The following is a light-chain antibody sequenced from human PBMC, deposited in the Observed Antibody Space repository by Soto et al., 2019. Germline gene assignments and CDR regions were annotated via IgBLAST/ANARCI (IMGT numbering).Light chain of an antibody. CDR3: SSYTSISTVV. J-gene: IGLJ2*01. CDR1: SSDVGDYKY. V-gene: IGLV2-14*01. Sequence: QSVLTQPASVSGSPGQSITISCTGTSSDVGDYKYVSWYQQHPGKAPKHMIYDVTTRPSGVSNRFSGSKSGNTASLTISGLQAEDEADYYCSSYTSISTVVFGGGTKLTVL. CDR2: DVT.